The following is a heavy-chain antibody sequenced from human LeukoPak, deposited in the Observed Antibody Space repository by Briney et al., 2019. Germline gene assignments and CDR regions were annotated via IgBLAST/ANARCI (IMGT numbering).Heavy chain of an antibody. J-gene: IGHJ4*02. CDR1: GFTFSSYS. D-gene: IGHD3-10*01. V-gene: IGHV3-23*01. Sequence: GGSLRLSCAASGFTFSSYSMSWVRQAPGKGLAWLSAISGSGGSTYYADSVKGRFTISRDNSKNTLYLQMNSLRAEDTAVYYCAKDTYYYGSGSSFDYWGQGTLVTVSS. CDR3: AKDTYYYGSGSSFDY. CDR2: ISGSGGST.